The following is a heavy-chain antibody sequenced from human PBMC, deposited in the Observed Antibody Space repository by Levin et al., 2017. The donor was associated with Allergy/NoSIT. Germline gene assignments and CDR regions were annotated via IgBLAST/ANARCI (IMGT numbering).Heavy chain of an antibody. D-gene: IGHD5-12*01. J-gene: IGHJ4*02. Sequence: AASVKVSCKASGYTFTSYYMHWVRQAPGQGLEWMGIINPSGGSTSYAQKFQGRVTMTRDTSTSTVYMELSSLRSEDTAVYYCARSRGYSGYDSYYFDYWGQGTLVTVSS. CDR2: INPSGGST. V-gene: IGHV1-46*03. CDR3: ARSRGYSGYDSYYFDY. CDR1: GYTFTSYY.